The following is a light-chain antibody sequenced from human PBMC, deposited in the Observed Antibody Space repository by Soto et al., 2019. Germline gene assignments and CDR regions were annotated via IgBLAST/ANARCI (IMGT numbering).Light chain of an antibody. J-gene: IGLJ1*01. CDR2: EGS. Sequence: QSALTQPASVSGSPGQSITISCTGTSSDVGSYNFVSWYHQHPGKAPKVMIYEGSKRPAGVSNRFSGSKSGNTASLTISGLQAEDEADYYGCSYAGSSTWVFGTGTKLTVL. V-gene: IGLV2-23*01. CDR1: SSDVGSYNF. CDR3: CSYAGSSTWV.